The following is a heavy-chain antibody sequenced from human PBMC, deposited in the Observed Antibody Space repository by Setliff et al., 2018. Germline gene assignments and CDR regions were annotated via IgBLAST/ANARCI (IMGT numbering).Heavy chain of an antibody. CDR3: ARDRPMVVVADNLALFDY. CDR2: ISAYNGFI. D-gene: IGHD2-15*01. V-gene: IGHV1-18*01. CDR1: GYSFPSYG. J-gene: IGHJ4*02. Sequence: ASVKVSCKASGYSFPSYGISWVRQAPGQGLEWMGWISAYNGFIIYAQMFQGRVIMTTVTSTSTAYMELRSLRSDDTAVYYCARDRPMVVVADNLALFDYWGQGTLVTVS.